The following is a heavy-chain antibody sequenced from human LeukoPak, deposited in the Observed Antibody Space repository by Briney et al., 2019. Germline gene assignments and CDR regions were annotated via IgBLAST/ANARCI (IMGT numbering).Heavy chain of an antibody. Sequence: SETLSLTCTVSGGSISSYYWSSIRQPPGKGLEWIGYIYYSGTNKFNPSLKSRVTISVDTSKNQLSLKLSSVTAADTAVYYCAAFPYGDRAFDFWGGGALVTVCS. CDR3: AAFPYGDRAFDF. D-gene: IGHD4-17*01. V-gene: IGHV4-59*08. J-gene: IGHJ4*02. CDR2: IYYSGTN. CDR1: GGSISSYY.